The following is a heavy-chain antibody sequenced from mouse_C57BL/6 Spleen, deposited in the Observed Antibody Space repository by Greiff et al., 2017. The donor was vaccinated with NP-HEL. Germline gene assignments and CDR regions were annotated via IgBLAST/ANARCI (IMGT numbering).Heavy chain of an antibody. V-gene: IGHV5-17*01. CDR2: ISSGSSTI. J-gene: IGHJ4*01. Sequence: EVNVVESGGGLVKPGGSLKLSCAASGFTFSDYGMHWVRQAPEKGLEWVAYISSGSSTIYYADTVKGRFTIYRDNAKNTLFLQMTSLRSEDTAMYYCATPVVKGDAMDYWGQGTSVTVSS. CDR1: GFTFSDYG. D-gene: IGHD1-1*01. CDR3: ATPVVKGDAMDY.